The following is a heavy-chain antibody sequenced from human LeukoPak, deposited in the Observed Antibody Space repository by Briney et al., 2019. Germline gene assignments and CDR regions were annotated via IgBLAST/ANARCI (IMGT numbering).Heavy chain of an antibody. V-gene: IGHV3-23*01. Sequence: GGSLRLSCAASGFTFSSYAMSWVRQAPGKGLEWVSAISGSGGSTYYADSVKGRFTISRDNCKNTLYLQMNSLRAEDTAVYYCAKRGYYYYYMDVWGKGTTVTVSS. CDR1: GFTFSSYA. J-gene: IGHJ6*03. CDR2: ISGSGGST. CDR3: AKRGYYYYYMDV.